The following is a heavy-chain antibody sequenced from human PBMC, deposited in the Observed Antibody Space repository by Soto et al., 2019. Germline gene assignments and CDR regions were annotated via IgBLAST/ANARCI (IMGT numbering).Heavy chain of an antibody. J-gene: IGHJ2*01. CDR3: AREIMPLTNDWYFDL. V-gene: IGHV4-30-4*01. D-gene: IGHD2-8*01. CDR2: IFDSGST. Sequence: SETLSLTCTVSGGSISGGVHSWSWIRQPPGKGLEWIGHIFDSGSTYSNPSLKSRLTISVDTSKNQFSLRLSSVTAADTAVYYCAREIMPLTNDWYFDLWGRGTLVTVSS. CDR1: GGSISGGVHS.